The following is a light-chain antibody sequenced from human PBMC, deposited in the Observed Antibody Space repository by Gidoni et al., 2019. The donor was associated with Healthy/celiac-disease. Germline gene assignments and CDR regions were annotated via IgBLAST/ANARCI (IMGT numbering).Light chain of an antibody. CDR2: ASS. CDR1: QSISSY. CDR3: QQSYSTPLT. V-gene: IGKV1-39*01. J-gene: IGKJ4*01. Sequence: ASVGDRVTITCRASQSISSYLNWYQQKPGKAPKLLIYASSSLHSGVPSRFSGSGSGTDFTLTISSLQPEDFATYYCQQSYSTPLTFGGGTKVEIK.